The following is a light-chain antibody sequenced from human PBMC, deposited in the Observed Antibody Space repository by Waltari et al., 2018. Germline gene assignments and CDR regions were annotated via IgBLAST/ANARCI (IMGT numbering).Light chain of an antibody. CDR2: EVT. CDR1: SDDIGDYNY. CDR3: SSYTLSSSLVL. Sequence: QSALTQPASVSGSPGQSITITCTGTSDDIGDYNYVSWYQQLPGKAPKLIIYEVTNRPSGVSDRFSVSKSGNTASLTISGLLPDDEAQYHCSSYTLSSSLVLFGGVTKVTVL. J-gene: IGLJ2*01. V-gene: IGLV2-14*01.